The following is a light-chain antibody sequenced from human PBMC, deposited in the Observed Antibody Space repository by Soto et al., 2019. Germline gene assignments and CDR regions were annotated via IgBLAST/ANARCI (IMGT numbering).Light chain of an antibody. CDR1: QSIIRW. J-gene: IGKJ1*01. V-gene: IGKV1-5*03. CDR3: QQYNSYPWT. CDR2: KAS. Sequence: DIQMTQSPSTLSASVGDRITITCRASQSIIRWLAWYQQKPGKAPKLLIYKASTLESGVPSNFSGSGSGTEFTLSISSLQPEDFATYYCQQYNSYPWTFGQGTKVDIK.